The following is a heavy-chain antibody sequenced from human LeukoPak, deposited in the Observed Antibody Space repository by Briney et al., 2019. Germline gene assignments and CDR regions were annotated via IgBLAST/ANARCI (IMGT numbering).Heavy chain of an antibody. J-gene: IGHJ4*02. CDR2: IIPILGIA. CDR3: ATNYDSSGYYIDY. V-gene: IGHV1-69*04. D-gene: IGHD3-22*01. CDR1: GGTLSSYA. Sequence: GASVKVSCKASGGTLSSYAISWVRQAPGQGLEWMGRIIPILGIANYAQKFQGRVTITADKSTSTAYMELSSLRSEDTAVYYCATNYDSSGYYIDYWGQGTLVTVSS.